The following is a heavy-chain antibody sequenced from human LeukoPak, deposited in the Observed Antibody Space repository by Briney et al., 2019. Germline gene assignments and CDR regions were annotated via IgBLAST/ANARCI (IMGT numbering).Heavy chain of an antibody. J-gene: IGHJ5*02. CDR2: IGAGGTDT. CDR3: AKDLTYGDGRWEFDL. D-gene: IGHD4-17*01. V-gene: IGHV3-23*01. Sequence: GGSLRLSCAACGFSLSSYATAWVRQAPGKGLEWVSGIGAGGTDTYCVDAVKGRFTISKDKSKNMLCLQMNSLRAEDTAVYHCAKDLTYGDGRWEFDLWGQGTLVTVSS. CDR1: GFSLSSYA.